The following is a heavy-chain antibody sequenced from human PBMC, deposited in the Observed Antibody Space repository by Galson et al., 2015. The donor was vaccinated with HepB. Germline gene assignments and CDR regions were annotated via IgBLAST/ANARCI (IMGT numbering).Heavy chain of an antibody. CDR1: GYTFTGYY. CDR3: ARQTWNHFDY. D-gene: IGHD1-1*01. CDR2: ISPNSGGT. J-gene: IGHJ4*02. Sequence: SVKVSCKASGYTFTGYYIHWVRQAPGQGLEWVGRISPNSGGTNFGQKFQGRVTMTRDTSISTAYMELTRLTSDDTAVYFCARQTWNHFDYWGQGSLVTVSS. V-gene: IGHV1-2*06.